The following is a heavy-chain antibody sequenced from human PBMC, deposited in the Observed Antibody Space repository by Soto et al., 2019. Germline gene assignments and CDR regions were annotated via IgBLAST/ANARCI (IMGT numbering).Heavy chain of an antibody. J-gene: IGHJ6*02. V-gene: IGHV1-69*08. Sequence: QVQLVQSGAEVKKPGYSVRVSCKASGGAFSRYSITWVLQAPGHGLEWIGSIIPIFGIASYAQKFQGRVTITADESTSTAYMELSSLRSDDTAVYYCAREDRDRETGLVPAAIDGMDVWGQGTTVTASS. D-gene: IGHD2-2*01. CDR3: AREDRDRETGLVPAAIDGMDV. CDR2: IIPIFGIA. CDR1: GGAFSRYS.